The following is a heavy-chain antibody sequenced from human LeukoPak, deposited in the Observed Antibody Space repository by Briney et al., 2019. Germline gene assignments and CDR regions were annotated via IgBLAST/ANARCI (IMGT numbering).Heavy chain of an antibody. CDR2: IYYSGST. CDR3: AIEIAVAGTIWFDP. D-gene: IGHD6-19*01. V-gene: IGHV4-31*03. J-gene: IGHJ5*02. CDR1: GGSIRSGGYS. Sequence: SETLSLTCTVSGGSIRSGGYSWSWIRQHPGKGLEWIGYIYYSGSTYYNPSLKSRVTISVDTSKNQFSLKLSSVTAADTAVYYCAIEIAVAGTIWFDPWGQGTLVTVSS.